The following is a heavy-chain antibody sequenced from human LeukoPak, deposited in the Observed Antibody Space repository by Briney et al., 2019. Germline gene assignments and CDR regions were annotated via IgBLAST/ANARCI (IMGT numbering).Heavy chain of an antibody. V-gene: IGHV4-34*01. D-gene: IGHD3-3*01. CDR2: INHSGST. Sequence: SETLSLTCAVYGGSFSGYYWSWIRQPPGKGLEWIGEINHSGSTNYNPSLKSRVTISVDTSKNQFSLKLSSVTAADTAVYYCARGRAGFFGYFDYWGQGTLVTASS. J-gene: IGHJ4*02. CDR3: ARGRAGFFGYFDY. CDR1: GGSFSGYY.